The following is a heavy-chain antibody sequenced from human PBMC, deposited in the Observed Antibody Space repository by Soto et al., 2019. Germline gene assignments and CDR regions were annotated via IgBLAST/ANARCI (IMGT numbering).Heavy chain of an antibody. CDR1: GFTFSNAW. J-gene: IGHJ6*02. V-gene: IGHV3-15*07. D-gene: IGHD2-2*01. CDR3: RVVPAARSYYGMDV. CDR2: IKSKTDGGTT. Sequence: PGGSLRLSCAASGFTFSNAWMNWVRQAPGKGLEWVGRIKSKTDGGTTDYAAPVKGRFTISRDDSKNTLYLQMNSLKTEDTAVYYCRVVPAARSYYGMDVWGQGTTVTVSS.